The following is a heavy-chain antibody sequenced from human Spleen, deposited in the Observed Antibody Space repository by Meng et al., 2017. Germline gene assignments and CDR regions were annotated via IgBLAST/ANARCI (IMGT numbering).Heavy chain of an antibody. D-gene: IGHD4-11*01. CDR3: ARGPTTMAHDFDY. Sequence: SETLSLTCAVSGDSISSRNWWTWVRQTPEKGLEWIGEIYHSGNTNYNPSLRSRVTISVDKSKNNLSLKLSSVTAADSAVYYCARGPTTMAHDFDYWGQGTLVTVSS. J-gene: IGHJ4*02. CDR2: IYHSGNT. V-gene: IGHV4-4*02. CDR1: GDSISSRNW.